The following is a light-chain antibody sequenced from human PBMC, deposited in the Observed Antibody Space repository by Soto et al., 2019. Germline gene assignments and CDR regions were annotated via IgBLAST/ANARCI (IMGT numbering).Light chain of an antibody. CDR2: XAX. V-gene: IGKV3-11*01. CDR1: QRLSSY. Sequence: IVFTQSASTLSLSPAESATLPCRASQRLSSYLPCYQPKPGQAPRILIYXAXNGXTGIPARCSGSGSGTDFSLTISRMEPEDFAVYYWQHCQPYGESPTRTFGGGTKVEIK. J-gene: IGKJ4*02. CDR3: QHCQPYGESPTRT.